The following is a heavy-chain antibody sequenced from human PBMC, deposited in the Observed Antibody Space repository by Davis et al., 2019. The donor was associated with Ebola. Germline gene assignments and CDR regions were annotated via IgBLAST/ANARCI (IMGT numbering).Heavy chain of an antibody. V-gene: IGHV3-23*01. D-gene: IGHD4-17*01. CDR2: ISGSGGST. CDR3: ALAYGDYVGDAFDI. CDR1: GFTFSSYA. J-gene: IGHJ3*02. Sequence: PRGSLRLSCAASGFTFSSYAMSWVRQAPGKGLERASAISGSGGSTYYADSVKGRFTISRDNSKNTLYLQMNSLRAEETAVYYCALAYGDYVGDAFDIWGQGTMVTVSS.